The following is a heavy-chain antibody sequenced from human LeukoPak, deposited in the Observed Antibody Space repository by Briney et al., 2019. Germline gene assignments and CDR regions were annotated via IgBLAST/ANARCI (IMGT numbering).Heavy chain of an antibody. CDR3: ARDRRWEILRAHAFDI. CDR1: GFPFSSYW. CDR2: IKQDGSEK. V-gene: IGHV3-7*01. Sequence: GGSLRLSCAASGFPFSSYWMSWVRQAPGKGLEWVANIKQDGSEKYCLDSVKGRFTIARDNAKNSLYLQMNSLRAEDTAVYCCARDRRWEILRAHAFDIWGQGTMVTVSS. J-gene: IGHJ3*02. D-gene: IGHD1-26*01.